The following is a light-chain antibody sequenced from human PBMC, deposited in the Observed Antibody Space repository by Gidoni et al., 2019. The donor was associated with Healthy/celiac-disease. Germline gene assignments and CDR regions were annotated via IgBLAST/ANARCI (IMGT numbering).Light chain of an antibody. CDR2: GNS. Sequence: QSVLPQPPSLSGGPGPTVTIPCTGSSPNIGAGYDVHWYQQLPGTAPKLLIYGNSNRPSGVPDRFSGSKSGTSASLAITGLQAEDEADYYCQSYDSSLSGVVFGGGTKLTVL. CDR3: QSYDSSLSGVV. CDR1: SPNIGAGYD. J-gene: IGLJ2*01. V-gene: IGLV1-40*01.